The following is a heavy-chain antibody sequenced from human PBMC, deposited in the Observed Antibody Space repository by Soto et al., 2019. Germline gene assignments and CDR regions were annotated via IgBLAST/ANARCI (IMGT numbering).Heavy chain of an antibody. CDR1: GYTFTSYG. J-gene: IGHJ5*02. CDR3: ARDPNIVLMVYAIPTNWFDP. CDR2: ISAYNGNT. D-gene: IGHD2-8*01. Sequence: QVQLVQSGAEVKKPGASVKVSCKASGYTFTSYGIIWVRQAPGQGLEWMGWISAYNGNTNYAQKLQGRVTMTTDTATSTAYMELRSLRSDDTAVYYCARDPNIVLMVYAIPTNWFDPWGQGTLVTVSS. V-gene: IGHV1-18*01.